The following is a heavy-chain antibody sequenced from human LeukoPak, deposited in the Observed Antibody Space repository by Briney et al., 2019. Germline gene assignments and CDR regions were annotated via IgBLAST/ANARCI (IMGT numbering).Heavy chain of an antibody. CDR3: ARGSRGGPIDY. CDR1: GFTFSSYS. V-gene: IGHV3-21*01. Sequence: GGSLRLSCAASGFTFSSYSMNWVRQAPGKGLEWVSLISSSSSYIYYADSVKCRFTISRDNAKNSLYLQMNSLRAEDTAVYYCARGSRGGPIDYWGQGTLVTVSS. CDR2: ISSSSSYI. J-gene: IGHJ4*02. D-gene: IGHD3-16*01.